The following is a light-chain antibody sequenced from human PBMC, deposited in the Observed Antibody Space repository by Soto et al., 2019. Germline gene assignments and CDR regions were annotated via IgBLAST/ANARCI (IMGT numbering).Light chain of an antibody. V-gene: IGKV4-1*01. CDR1: QTVLYSSNNKNY. Sequence: DIVMTQSPDSLAVSLGERAPINCKSSQTVLYSSNNKNYLAWYLQKPGQPPKLLIYWASTRESGVPVRFSGSGSGTDFTLTISSLQAEDVAVYYCQQYYSTPHTFGQGTKLEIK. CDR3: QQYYSTPHT. CDR2: WAS. J-gene: IGKJ2*01.